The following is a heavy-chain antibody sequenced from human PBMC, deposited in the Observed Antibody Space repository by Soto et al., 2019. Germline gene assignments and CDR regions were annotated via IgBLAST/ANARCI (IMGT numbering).Heavy chain of an antibody. CDR2: IYYSGST. J-gene: IGHJ6*02. D-gene: IGHD2-8*01. CDR3: ARSPEEVYAIALPYYYYGMDV. V-gene: IGHV4-39*01. Sequence: SATLSLTCTISGGSISSSSYYWGWIRQPPGKGLEWFGSIYYSGSTYYNPSLKSRVTISVDTSKNQFSLKLSSVTAADTAVYYCARSPEEVYAIALPYYYYGMDVWGQGTTVTVSS. CDR1: GGSISSSSYY.